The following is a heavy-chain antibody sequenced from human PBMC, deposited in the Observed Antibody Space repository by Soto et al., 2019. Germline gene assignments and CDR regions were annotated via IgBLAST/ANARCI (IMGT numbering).Heavy chain of an antibody. D-gene: IGHD2-15*01. J-gene: IGHJ6*02. CDR2: IIPIFGTA. Sequence: QVQLVQSGAEVKKPGSSVKVSCKAPGGTFSSYAISWVRQATGQGLEWMGGIIPIFGTANYAQKFQGRVTITADESTSTGYMELSSLRSEDTAVYYCARSQGGSSSLDIYSYYYYGMDVGGQGTTVTVSS. CDR3: ARSQGGSSSLDIYSYYYYGMDV. V-gene: IGHV1-69*01. CDR1: GGTFSSYA.